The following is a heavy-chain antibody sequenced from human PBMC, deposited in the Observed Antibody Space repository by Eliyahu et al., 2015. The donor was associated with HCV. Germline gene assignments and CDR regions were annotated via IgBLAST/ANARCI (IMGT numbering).Heavy chain of an antibody. CDR1: GASISXYY. V-gene: IGHV4-59*12. D-gene: IGHD6-19*01. J-gene: IGHJ5*02. CDR2: IYYTGST. CDR3: ASGGGGIAVAGTGGWFDP. Sequence: QVQLQESGPGLVKPSETLSLTCTVSGASISXYYWSWIRQPPGKGLEWIAYIYYTGSTHYNPPLKSRVTMSLDTSKNQLSLKLSSVTAADTAVYYCASGGGGIAVAGTGGWFDPWGQGTLVTVSS.